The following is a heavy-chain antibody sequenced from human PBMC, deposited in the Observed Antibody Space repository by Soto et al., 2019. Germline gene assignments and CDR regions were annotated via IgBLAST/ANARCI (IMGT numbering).Heavy chain of an antibody. V-gene: IGHV1-18*01. D-gene: IGHD3-3*01. CDR3: ARGRIFGDPVLFDY. CDR1: GGTFSSYT. CDR2: VNTNNGNT. Sequence: ASVKVSCKASGGTFSSYTISWVRQAPGQGLEWMGRVNTNNGNTNYAQNLRGRVTMTTDTSTTTTYMELRSLRSDDTAMYYCARGRIFGDPVLFDYWGQGTLVTVSS. J-gene: IGHJ4*02.